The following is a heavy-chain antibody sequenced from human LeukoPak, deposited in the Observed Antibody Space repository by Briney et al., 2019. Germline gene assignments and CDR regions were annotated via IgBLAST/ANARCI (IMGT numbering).Heavy chain of an antibody. J-gene: IGHJ4*02. D-gene: IGHD3-16*02. CDR3: AKRYIGNYYFDY. CDR1: GFPFSSYA. V-gene: IGHV3-23*01. Sequence: GGSLRLSCAASGFPFSSYAMSWVRQAPGKGLEWVSAVNADGGNTYYADSVKGRFTISRDNSKNTLYLQMNSLRAEDTAVYYCAKRYIGNYYFDYWGQGTLVTASS. CDR2: VNADGGNT.